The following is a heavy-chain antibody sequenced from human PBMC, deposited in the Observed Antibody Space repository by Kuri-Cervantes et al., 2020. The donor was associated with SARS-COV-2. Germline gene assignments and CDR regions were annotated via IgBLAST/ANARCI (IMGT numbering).Heavy chain of an antibody. J-gene: IGHJ4*02. Sequence: SETLSLTCTVSGGSISSSSYYWGWIRQPPGKGLEWIGSIYYSGSTYYNPSLKSRVTISVDRSKNQFSLKLSSVTAADTAAYYCARHPSSGWSYYFDYWGQGTLVTVSS. D-gene: IGHD6-19*01. CDR1: GGSISSSSYY. V-gene: IGHV4-39*01. CDR3: ARHPSSGWSYYFDY. CDR2: IYYSGST.